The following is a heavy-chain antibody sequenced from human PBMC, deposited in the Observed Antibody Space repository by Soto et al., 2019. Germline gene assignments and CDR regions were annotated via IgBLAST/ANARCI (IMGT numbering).Heavy chain of an antibody. CDR1: GDSISSNNNY. J-gene: IGHJ5*02. V-gene: IGHV4-30-4*01. CDR3: ARGRGYSYGLDP. D-gene: IGHD5-18*01. Sequence: SETLSLTCTVSGDSISSNNNYWRWIRRPPGEGLEWIGFISYSGTTSYSPSLKSRVAISLDTSKNQFSLSLSAVTAADTAVYYCARGRGYSYGLDPWGQGTLVTVSS. CDR2: ISYSGTT.